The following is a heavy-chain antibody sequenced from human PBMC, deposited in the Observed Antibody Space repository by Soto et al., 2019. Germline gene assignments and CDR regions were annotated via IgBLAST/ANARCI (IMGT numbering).Heavy chain of an antibody. CDR1: GYTFTSYY. Sequence: QVQLVQSGAEVKKPGASVKVSCKASGYTFTSYYMHWVRQAPGQGLEWMGIINPSGGSTSYAQKVQGRVTMTRDTSTSTVYMELSSLRSEDTAVYYCARDGGDTYCSGGSCYSGDYYYYMDVWGKGTTVTVSS. V-gene: IGHV1-46*03. CDR3: ARDGGDTYCSGGSCYSGDYYYYMDV. CDR2: INPSGGST. J-gene: IGHJ6*03. D-gene: IGHD2-15*01.